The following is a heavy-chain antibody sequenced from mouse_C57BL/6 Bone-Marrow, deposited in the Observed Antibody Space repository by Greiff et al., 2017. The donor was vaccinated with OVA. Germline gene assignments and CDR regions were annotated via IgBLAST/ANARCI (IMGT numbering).Heavy chain of an antibody. D-gene: IGHD1-1*01. CDR3: ARRAHYYGSSYGAWFAY. J-gene: IGHJ3*01. Sequence: VKLMESGAELVKPGASVKLSCKASGYTFTSYWMHWVKQRPGQGLEWIGMIHPNSGSTNYNEKFKSKATLTVDKSSSTAYMQLSSLTSEDSAVYYCARRAHYYGSSYGAWFAYWGQGTLVTVSA. V-gene: IGHV1-64*01. CDR1: GYTFTSYW. CDR2: IHPNSGST.